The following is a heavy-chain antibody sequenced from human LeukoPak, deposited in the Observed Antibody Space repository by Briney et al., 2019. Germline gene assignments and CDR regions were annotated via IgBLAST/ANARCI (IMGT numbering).Heavy chain of an antibody. CDR3: ARGGGAEAFDI. J-gene: IGHJ3*02. D-gene: IGHD2-21*01. CDR2: IYSGGST. CDR1: RFTVSSNY. V-gene: IGHV3-66*01. Sequence: GGSLRLSCAASRFTVSSNYMSWVRQAPGKGLEWVSVIYSGGSTNYADSVKGRFTISRDNSKNTLYLQMNSLRVEDTAVYYCARGGGAEAFDIWGQGTMVTVSS.